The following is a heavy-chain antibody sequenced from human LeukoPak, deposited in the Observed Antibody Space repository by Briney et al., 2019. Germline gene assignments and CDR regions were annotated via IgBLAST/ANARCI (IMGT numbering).Heavy chain of an antibody. CDR2: ISSNGGST. J-gene: IGHJ6*03. CDR3: ARGTRDSSGYYYTFYYYYMDV. V-gene: IGHV3-64*01. D-gene: IGHD3-22*01. Sequence: GGSLRLSCAASGFTFSSYAMHWVRQAPGKGLEYVSGISSNGGSTYYANSVKGRFTISRGSSKNTLYLQMSSLRAEDTAVYYCARGTRDSSGYYYTFYYYYMDVWGKGTTVTISS. CDR1: GFTFSSYA.